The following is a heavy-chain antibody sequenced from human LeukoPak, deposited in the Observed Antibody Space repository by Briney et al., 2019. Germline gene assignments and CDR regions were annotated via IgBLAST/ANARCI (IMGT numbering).Heavy chain of an antibody. D-gene: IGHD4-11*01. CDR3: ARGSNEDYYYYYMDV. Sequence: GESLKISCKGSGYSFTSYWIGWVRQMPGKGLEWMGIIYPGDSDTRYSPSFQGPVTISADKSISTAYLQWSSLKASDTAMYYCARGSNEDYYYYYMDVWGKGTTVTVSS. V-gene: IGHV5-51*01. CDR1: GYSFTSYW. J-gene: IGHJ6*03. CDR2: IYPGDSDT.